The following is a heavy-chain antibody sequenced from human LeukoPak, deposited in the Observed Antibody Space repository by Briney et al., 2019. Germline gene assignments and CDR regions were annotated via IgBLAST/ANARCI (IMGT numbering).Heavy chain of an antibody. CDR2: INHSGST. CDR3: RIVGYCSSTSCYTGHAFDI. D-gene: IGHD2-2*02. CDR1: GGSFSGYY. Sequence: SETLSLTCAVYGGSFSGYYWSWIHQPPGKGLEWIGEINHSGSTNYNPSLKSRVTISVDTSKNQFSLKLSSVTAADTAVYYCRIVGYCSSTSCYTGHAFDIWGQGTMVTVSS. J-gene: IGHJ3*02. V-gene: IGHV4-34*01.